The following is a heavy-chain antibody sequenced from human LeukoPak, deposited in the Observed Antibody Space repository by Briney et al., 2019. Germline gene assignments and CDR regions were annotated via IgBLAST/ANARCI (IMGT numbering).Heavy chain of an antibody. CDR2: IYYSGST. CDR3: ARASADQQPTDY. CDR1: GGSISSYY. Sequence: SETLSLTCTVSGGSISSYYWSWIRQPPGKGLEWIGYIYYSGSTNYNPSLKSRVTISVDTSKNQFSLKLSSVTAADTAVYYCARASADQQPTDYWGQGTLVTVSS. J-gene: IGHJ4*02. V-gene: IGHV4-59*01. D-gene: IGHD6-13*01.